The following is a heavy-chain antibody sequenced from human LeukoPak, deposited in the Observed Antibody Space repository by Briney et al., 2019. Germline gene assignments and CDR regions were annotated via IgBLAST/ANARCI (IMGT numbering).Heavy chain of an antibody. J-gene: IGHJ4*02. CDR1: GGSISSSSYY. CDR2: IYYSGST. CDR3: ARSSYGDDY. D-gene: IGHD3-10*01. V-gene: IGHV4-39*01. Sequence: SETLSLTCTVSGGSISSSSYYWGWIRQPPGKGLEWIGSIYYSGSTYYNPSLKSRVTISVDTSKNQFSLKLSSVTAADTAVYYCARSSYGDDYWGQGTLVTVSS.